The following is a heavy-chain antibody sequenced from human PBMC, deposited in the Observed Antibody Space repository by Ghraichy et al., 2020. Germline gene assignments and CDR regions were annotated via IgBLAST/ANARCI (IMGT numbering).Heavy chain of an antibody. V-gene: IGHV4-39*01. CDR1: GGSISSSSYY. Sequence: SETLSLTCTVSGGSISSSSYYWGWIRQPPGKGLEWIGSIYYSGSTYYNPSLKSRVTISVDTSKNQFSLKLSSVTAADTAVYYCARRGPLSYVWGSYRFSHPFDYWGQGTLVIVSS. J-gene: IGHJ4*02. CDR2: IYYSGST. CDR3: ARRGPLSYVWGSYRFSHPFDY. D-gene: IGHD3-16*02.